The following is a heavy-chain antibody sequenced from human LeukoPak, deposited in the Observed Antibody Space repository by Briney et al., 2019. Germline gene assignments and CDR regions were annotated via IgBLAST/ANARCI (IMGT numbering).Heavy chain of an antibody. Sequence: PGGSLRLSCAASGFTFSNYAMSWVRQAPGRGLEWVSGINWSGGSTGYADSVQGRFTISRDNAKNSLYLQMNSLRADDTALYYCARDLASTDVWGKGTTVTVSS. CDR3: ARDLASTDV. CDR1: GFTFSNYA. D-gene: IGHD3-16*01. CDR2: INWSGGST. V-gene: IGHV3-20*04. J-gene: IGHJ6*04.